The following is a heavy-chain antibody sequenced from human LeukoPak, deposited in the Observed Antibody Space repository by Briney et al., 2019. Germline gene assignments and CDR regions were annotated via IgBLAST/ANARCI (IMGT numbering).Heavy chain of an antibody. Sequence: GGSLTLSCAASGFTVSSYEMSWFRQAPGKGLEWVSYIISSGSTIYYAHSLKGRFTISIDNAKNSLYLQINSMTAEDTAVYYCAELGITMIGGVWGKATTVTISS. D-gene: IGHD3-10*02. V-gene: IGHV3-48*03. J-gene: IGHJ6*04. CDR1: GFTVSSYE. CDR2: IISSGSTI. CDR3: AELGITMIGGV.